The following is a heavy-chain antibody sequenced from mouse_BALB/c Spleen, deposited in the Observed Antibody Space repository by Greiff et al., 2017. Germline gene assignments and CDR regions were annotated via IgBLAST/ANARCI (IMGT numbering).Heavy chain of an antibody. CDR2: INPSTGYT. J-gene: IGHJ2*01. CDR1: GYTFTSYW. CDR3: ARLDYFDY. Sequence: QVQLKQSGAELAKPGASVKMSCKASGYTFTSYWMHWVKQRPGQGLEWIGYINPSTGYTEYNQKFKDKATLTADKSSSTAYMQLSSLTSEDSAVYYCARLDYFDYWGQGTTLTVSS. V-gene: IGHV1-7*01.